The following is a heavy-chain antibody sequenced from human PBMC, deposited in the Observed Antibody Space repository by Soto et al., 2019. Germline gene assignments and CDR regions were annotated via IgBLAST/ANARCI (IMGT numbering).Heavy chain of an antibody. V-gene: IGHV2-5*02. CDR2: IYWDDDK. J-gene: IGHJ4*02. CDR1: GFSLSSTRMA. D-gene: IGHD3-10*01. Sequence: QITLKESGPTLVKPTQTLTLTCTFSGFSLSSTRMAVGWIRQPPGKALEWLALIYWDDDKRYSPFLKSRLTSTKDTSKNPVVPTTSNMDLVHTARYSGATTVVHGSGYYVAYWGQGTLVTVSS. CDR3: ATTVVHGSGYYVAY.